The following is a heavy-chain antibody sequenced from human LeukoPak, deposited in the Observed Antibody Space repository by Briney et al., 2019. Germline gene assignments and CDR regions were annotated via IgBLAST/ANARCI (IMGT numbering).Heavy chain of an antibody. D-gene: IGHD3-10*01. J-gene: IGHJ6*03. CDR3: ARETSQTGAHYMDV. V-gene: IGHV4-39*07. CDR1: GGSISSSSYY. Sequence: ETLSLTCTVSGGSISSSSYYWGWIRQPPGKGLEWIVSIYYSGSTYYNPSLKSRVTISVDTSKNQFSLQLRSVTAADTAVYYCARETSQTGAHYMDVWGKGTTVTISS. CDR2: IYYSGST.